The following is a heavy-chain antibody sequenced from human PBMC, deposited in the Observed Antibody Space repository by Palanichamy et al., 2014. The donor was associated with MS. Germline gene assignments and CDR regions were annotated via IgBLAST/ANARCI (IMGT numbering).Heavy chain of an antibody. D-gene: IGHD3-9*01. V-gene: IGHV1-69*01. Sequence: QVQLVQSGAEVKKPGSSVKVSCKASGDTFSTYAISWVRQAPGQGLEWMGDIIPIFGTPNYAQKFQGRVTLTADESTSTVNMELSCLRSADTAMYYCARGRIHYDILTGDYTPYNMDVWGQGTTVTVSS. J-gene: IGHJ6*02. CDR3: ARGRIHYDILTGDYTPYNMDV. CDR1: GDTFSTYA. CDR2: IIPIFGTP.